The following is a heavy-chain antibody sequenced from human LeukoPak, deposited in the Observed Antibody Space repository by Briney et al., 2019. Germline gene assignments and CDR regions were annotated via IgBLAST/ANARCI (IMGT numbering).Heavy chain of an antibody. CDR2: IKQDGSEK. CDR1: GFTSSSYW. CDR3: ARDEGAAKSDGGFDY. J-gene: IGHJ4*02. D-gene: IGHD3-3*01. Sequence: GGSLRLSCAASGFTSSSYWMSWVRQAPGKGLEWVANIKQDGSEKYYVDSVKGRFTISRDNAKNSLYLQMNSLRAEDTAVYYCARDEGAAKSDGGFDYWGQGTLVTVSS. V-gene: IGHV3-7*01.